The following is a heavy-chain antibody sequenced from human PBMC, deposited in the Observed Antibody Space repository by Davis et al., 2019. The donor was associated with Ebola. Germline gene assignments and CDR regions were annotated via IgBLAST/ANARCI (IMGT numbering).Heavy chain of an antibody. V-gene: IGHV4-59*08. CDR1: GGSISSYY. D-gene: IGHD3-3*01. J-gene: IGHJ3*02. CDR3: ARFLGVVISNAFDI. CDR2: IYYSGST. Sequence: GSLRLSCTVSGGSISSYYWSWIRQPPGKGLEWIGYIYYSGSTNYNPSLKSRVTISVDTSKNQFSLKLSSVTAADTAVYYCARFLGVVISNAFDIWGQGTMVTVSS.